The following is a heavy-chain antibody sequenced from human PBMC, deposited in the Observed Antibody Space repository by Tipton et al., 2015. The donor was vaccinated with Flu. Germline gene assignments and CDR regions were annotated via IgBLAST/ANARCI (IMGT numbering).Heavy chain of an antibody. J-gene: IGHJ6*02. CDR2: IYYSGST. D-gene: IGHD2-21*01. Sequence: TLSLTCTVSGGSVSSGSYYWSWIQQPPGRGLECIGYIYYSGSTNYNPSLKRRVTISVDTYKNQFSLKLSSVTAADTAVYYCAREQVSPHLPYGMDVWVQGTTVTVSS. V-gene: IGHV4-61*01. CDR3: AREQVSPHLPYGMDV. CDR1: GGSVSSGSYY.